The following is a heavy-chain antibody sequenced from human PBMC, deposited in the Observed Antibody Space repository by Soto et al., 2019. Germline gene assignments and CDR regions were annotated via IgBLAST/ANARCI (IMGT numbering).Heavy chain of an antibody. CDR3: ARHDHYYDSSGLDYYDLDV. CDR1: GYNLGAYY. J-gene: IGHJ6*02. D-gene: IGHD3-22*01. V-gene: IGHV1-2*02. CDR2: MDPITGGT. Sequence: ASVKVSCKASGYNLGAYYTYWVRQAPGRGLEWVGLMDPITGGTDYEERLRDRVTISADKSISTAYLQWSSLKASDTAMYYCARHDHYYDSSGLDYYDLDVWGQGTTVTVSS.